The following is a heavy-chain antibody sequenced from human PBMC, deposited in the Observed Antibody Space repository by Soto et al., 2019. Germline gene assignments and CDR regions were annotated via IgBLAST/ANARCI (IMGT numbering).Heavy chain of an antibody. D-gene: IGHD6-13*01. CDR2: ISAYNGNT. V-gene: IGHV1-18*01. CDR1: GYTFTSYG. Sequence: QVQLVQSGAEVKKPGASVKVSCKASGYTFTSYGISWVRQAPGQGLEWMGWISAYNGNTDYAQKRQGRVTMTTDTSTITAYMERRSLRSDDTAVYYCARETSIAAADYWGQGTLVTVSS. CDR3: ARETSIAAADY. J-gene: IGHJ4*02.